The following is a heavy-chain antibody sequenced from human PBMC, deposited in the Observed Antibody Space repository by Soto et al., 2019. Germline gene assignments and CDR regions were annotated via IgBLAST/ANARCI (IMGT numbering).Heavy chain of an antibody. CDR2: IYYSGST. D-gene: IGHD3-10*01. V-gene: IGHV4-59*08. J-gene: IGHJ4*02. Sequence: PSETLSLTCTVSGGSISSYYWSWIRQPPGKGLEWIGYIYYSGSTNYNPSLKSRVTISVDTSKNQFSLKLSSVTAADTAVYYCARNRITMVRGVIYWGQGTLVTVSS. CDR3: ARNRITMVRGVIY. CDR1: GGSISSYY.